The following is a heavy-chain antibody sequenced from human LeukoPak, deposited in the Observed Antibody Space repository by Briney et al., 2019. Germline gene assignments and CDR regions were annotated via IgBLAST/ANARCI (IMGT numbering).Heavy chain of an antibody. J-gene: IGHJ4*02. V-gene: IGHV4-34*01. Sequence: SETLSLTCAVCGGSFSGYYWSWIRQPPGKGLEWIGEINHSGSTNYNPSLKSRVTISVDTSKNQFSLKLSSVTAADTAVYYCARGGYNRLLDYWGQGTLVTVSS. CDR2: INHSGST. CDR1: GGSFSGYY. CDR3: ARGGYNRLLDY. D-gene: IGHD1-1*01.